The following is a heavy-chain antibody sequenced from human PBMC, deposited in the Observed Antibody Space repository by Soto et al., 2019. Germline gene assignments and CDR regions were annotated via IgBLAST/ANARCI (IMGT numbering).Heavy chain of an antibody. D-gene: IGHD4-4*01. CDR2: IFYSGST. V-gene: IGHV4-59*01. Sequence: SETLSLTCSVSGGSISSYYWSWIRQPPGKGLEWIGYIFYSGSTNYNPSLKSRVTISVDTSKNQFSLKLSSVTAADTAVYYCARVSRDGYSSRPDYFDYWGQGTLVTVSS. CDR3: ARVSRDGYSSRPDYFDY. J-gene: IGHJ4*02. CDR1: GGSISSYY.